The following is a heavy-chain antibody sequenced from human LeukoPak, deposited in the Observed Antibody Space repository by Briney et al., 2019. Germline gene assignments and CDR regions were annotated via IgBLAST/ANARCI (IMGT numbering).Heavy chain of an antibody. D-gene: IGHD3-10*02. CDR2: IYHSGST. J-gene: IGHJ4*02. V-gene: IGHV4-38-2*02. CDR1: GYSISSGYY. Sequence: SETLSLTCTVSGYSISSGYYWGWIRQPPGKGLEWIGSIYHSGSTYYNPSLKSRVTISVDTSKNQFSLKLSSVTAADTAVYYCAGSPRFGMFDYWGQGTLVTVSS. CDR3: AGSPRFGMFDY.